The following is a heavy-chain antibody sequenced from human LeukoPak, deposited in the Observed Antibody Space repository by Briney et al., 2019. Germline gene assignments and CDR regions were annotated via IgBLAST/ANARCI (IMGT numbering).Heavy chain of an antibody. Sequence: PGGSLRLPCAASGFTFEDYGMSWVRQAPGKGLEWVSGINWNGGSTGYADSVKGRFTISRDNVKNSLYLQMNSLRAEDTALYYCARDVETVWGYMDVWGKGTTVTVSS. CDR2: INWNGGST. CDR3: ARDVETVWGYMDV. CDR1: GFTFEDYG. V-gene: IGHV3-20*04. J-gene: IGHJ6*03. D-gene: IGHD3-16*01.